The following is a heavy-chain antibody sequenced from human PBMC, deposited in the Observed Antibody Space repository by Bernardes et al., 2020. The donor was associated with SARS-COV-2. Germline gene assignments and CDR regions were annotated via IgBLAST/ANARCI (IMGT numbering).Heavy chain of an antibody. V-gene: IGHV3-43*01. CDR1: GFTFDDYT. J-gene: IGHJ6*02. CDR2: ISWDGGST. D-gene: IGHD6-19*01. Sequence: SLRLSYAASGFTFDDYTMHWVRQAPGKGLEWVSLISWDGGSTYYADSVKGRFTISRDNSKNSLYLQMNSLRTEDTALYYCAKDLIAVTYYYGMDVWGQGTTVTVSS. CDR3: AKDLIAVTYYYGMDV.